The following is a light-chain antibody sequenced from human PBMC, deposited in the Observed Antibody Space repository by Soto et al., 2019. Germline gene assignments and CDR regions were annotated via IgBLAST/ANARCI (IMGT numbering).Light chain of an antibody. CDR1: SSNIGSNY. CDR2: RNN. V-gene: IGLV1-47*01. CDR3: AAWDDSHWV. Sequence: QSVLTQPPSASGTPGQRVTISCSGSSSNIGSNYVYWYQQLPGTAPKLLIYRNNQRPSGVPDRFSGSKSGTSASLAISGLRSEDEADYYCAAWDDSHWVFGGVTKLTVL. J-gene: IGLJ3*02.